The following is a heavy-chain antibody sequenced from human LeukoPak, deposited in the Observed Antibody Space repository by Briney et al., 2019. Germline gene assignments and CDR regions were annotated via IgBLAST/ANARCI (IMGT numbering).Heavy chain of an antibody. CDR3: ARERTNGALKRGWFDP. Sequence: ASVKVSCKASGHTFTSYYMHWVRQAPGQGLEWMGIINPSGGSTSYAQKFQGRVTMTRDMSTSTVYMELSSLRSEDTAVYYCARERTNGALKRGWFDPWGQGTLVTVSS. J-gene: IGHJ5*02. CDR2: INPSGGST. CDR1: GHTFTSYY. D-gene: IGHD2-8*01. V-gene: IGHV1-46*01.